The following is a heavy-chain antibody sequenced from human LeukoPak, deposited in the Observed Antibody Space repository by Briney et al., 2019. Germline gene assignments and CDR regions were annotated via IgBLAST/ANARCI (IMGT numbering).Heavy chain of an antibody. CDR2: IRCDGSNT. CDR1: GFTFCKYG. V-gene: IGHV3-30*02. J-gene: IGHJ4*02. Sequence: PGGSLRLSCAASGFTFCKYGVHWVPQAPGKGLEGGAFIRCDGSNTYYADSVKGRFTISRDKSNNTLYLQMNSVRVEDTGVYYCARGYGESHFDSWGRGSLVTVSS. D-gene: IGHD5-18*01. CDR3: ARGYGESHFDS.